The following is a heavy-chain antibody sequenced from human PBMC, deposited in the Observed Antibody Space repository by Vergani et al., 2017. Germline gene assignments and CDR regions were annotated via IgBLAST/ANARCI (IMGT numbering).Heavy chain of an antibody. CDR2: IIPILGIA. Sequence: QVQLVQSGAEVKKPGSSVKVSCKASGGTFSSYAISWVRQAPGQGLEWMGRIIPILGIANYAQKVQGRVTSTADKSTSTAYMELRSLRSEDTAVYYCARNNWNDVGYFDDWGQGTLVTVSS. V-gene: IGHV1-69*04. CDR1: GGTFSSYA. CDR3: ARNNWNDVGYFDD. D-gene: IGHD1-20*01. J-gene: IGHJ4*02.